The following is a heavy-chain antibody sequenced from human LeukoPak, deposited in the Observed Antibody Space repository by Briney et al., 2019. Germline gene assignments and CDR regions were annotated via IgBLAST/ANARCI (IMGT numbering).Heavy chain of an antibody. CDR1: GGSISSYY. CDR2: IYYSGST. J-gene: IGHJ4*02. CDR3: ARWGPGYYYDSSGYYGY. D-gene: IGHD3-22*01. Sequence: SETLSLTCTVSGGSISSYYWSWIRQPPGKGLEWIGYIYYSGSTNYNPSLKSRVTISVDTSKNQFSLKLSSVTAADTAVYYCARWGPGYYYDSSGYYGYWGQGTLVTVSS. V-gene: IGHV4-59*12.